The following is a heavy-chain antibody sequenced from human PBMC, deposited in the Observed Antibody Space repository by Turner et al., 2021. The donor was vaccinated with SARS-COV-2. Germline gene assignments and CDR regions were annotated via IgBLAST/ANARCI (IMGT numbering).Heavy chain of an antibody. CDR1: GGTFSTYA. CDR2: IHPIVGTA. J-gene: IGHJ4*02. V-gene: IGHV1-69*01. Sequence: QVQLVQSGAEVKKPGSSVKVSCKASGGTFSTYAITWVRQAPGQGLEGVGGIHPIVGTANYGQKFPSGVTITADDPTSTAYMELGSVVSEDTAGYYCARVGLGGSSGPKDFDYWGQGTLVTVSS. CDR3: ARVGLGGSSGPKDFDY. D-gene: IGHD6-13*01.